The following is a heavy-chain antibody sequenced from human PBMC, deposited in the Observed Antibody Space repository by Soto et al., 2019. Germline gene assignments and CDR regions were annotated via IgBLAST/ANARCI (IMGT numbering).Heavy chain of an antibody. J-gene: IGHJ6*02. CDR1: GGSITSSDYS. CDR3: ARHRRGYSSYCYYGMDV. D-gene: IGHD5-18*01. Sequence: SETLSLTCTVSGGSITSSDYSWGWIRQSPEKGLEWIANILYSGSTYYNPSLKSRVTISVDTSKNQVSLKLTSVTAADTALYYCARHRRGYSSYCYYGMDVWGRGTTVTVSS. V-gene: IGHV4-39*01. CDR2: ILYSGST.